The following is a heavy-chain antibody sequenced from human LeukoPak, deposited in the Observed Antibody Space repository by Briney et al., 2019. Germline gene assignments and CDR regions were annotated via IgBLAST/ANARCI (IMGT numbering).Heavy chain of an antibody. CDR3: ARDRTLNSDAFDI. J-gene: IGHJ3*02. V-gene: IGHV1-2*02. Sequence: ASVKVSCKASGYTFIGYYIHWVRQAPGQGLKWMGWINPYSGGTNYAQTFQGRVTMTRDTSISTAYMELIALRSDDTAVYYCARDRTLNSDAFDIWGQGTMVTVSS. D-gene: IGHD1-7*01. CDR1: GYTFIGYY. CDR2: INPYSGGT.